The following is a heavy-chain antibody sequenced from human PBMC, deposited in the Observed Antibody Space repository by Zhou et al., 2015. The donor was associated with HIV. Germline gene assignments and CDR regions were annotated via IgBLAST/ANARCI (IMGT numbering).Heavy chain of an antibody. Sequence: QVQLVQSGTEVKKPGSSVKVSCKASGGTFSGFDISWVRQAPGQGLEWMGGINSLFDIENYAQNFRGRLTISADLTAAYMELSSLKSEDAAVYYCTRSSGNYDYAFDIWGQGTKVIVAS. CDR1: GGTFSGFD. CDR2: INSLFDIE. V-gene: IGHV1-69*17. J-gene: IGHJ3*02. CDR3: TRSSGNYDYAFDI. D-gene: IGHD3-22*01.